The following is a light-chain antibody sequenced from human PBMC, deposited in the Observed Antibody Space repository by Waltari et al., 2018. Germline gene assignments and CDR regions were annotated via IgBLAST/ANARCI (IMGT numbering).Light chain of an antibody. J-gene: IGLJ2*01. CDR3: QTWDPDTVV. Sequence: QLALPQPPSASASLGAPAKLTCTLSSEHSAYATAWHQHQPEKGPRFLMKIDGGGGHTKGDGIPDRFSGFSSGAERYLTISSLQYEDEAAYYCQTWDPDTVVFGGGTKLTV. CDR2: IDGGGGH. CDR1: SEHSAYA. V-gene: IGLV4-69*01.